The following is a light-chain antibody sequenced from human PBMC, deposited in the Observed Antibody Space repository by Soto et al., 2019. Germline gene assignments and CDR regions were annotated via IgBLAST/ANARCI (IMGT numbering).Light chain of an antibody. CDR2: DAS. CDR3: QQYNSLPPWT. Sequence: EIVMTQSPATLSVSPGESATLSCRASQSVSTNLAWYQQKPGQPPRLLIFDASTGATGIPGRFSGSGSGTEFTLPISSLQSEDFAVYYYQQYNSLPPWTFGQGTKVEI. CDR1: QSVSTN. J-gene: IGKJ1*01. V-gene: IGKV3-15*01.